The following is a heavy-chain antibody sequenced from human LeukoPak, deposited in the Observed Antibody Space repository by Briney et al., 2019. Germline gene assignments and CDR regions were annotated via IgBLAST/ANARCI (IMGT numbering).Heavy chain of an antibody. J-gene: IGHJ4*02. V-gene: IGHV1-2*02. Sequence: ASVKVSCKASGYTFTGYYMHWVRQAPGQGLEWMGWINPNSGGTNYAQKFQGRVTMTRDTSISTAYMELSRLRSDGTAVYYCARDRYSSGWYDLFDYWGQGTLVTVSS. CDR1: GYTFTGYY. CDR2: INPNSGGT. D-gene: IGHD6-19*01. CDR3: ARDRYSSGWYDLFDY.